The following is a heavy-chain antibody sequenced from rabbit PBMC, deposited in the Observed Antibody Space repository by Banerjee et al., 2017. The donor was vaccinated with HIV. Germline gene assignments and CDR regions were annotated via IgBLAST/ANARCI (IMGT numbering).Heavy chain of an antibody. Sequence: QQHLEESGGGLVQPEGSLALTCKASGFSFSSSSYMCWVRQAPGKGLELIACIGTNSDYTWYASWAKGRFTISKSTSLNTVTLQMTSLTAADTATYFCARGGYSYGWGGGADAHYFNLWGPGTLVTVS. CDR2: IGTNSDYT. CDR3: ARGGYSYGWGGGADAHYFNL. J-gene: IGHJ4*01. CDR1: GFSFSSSSY. V-gene: IGHV1S43*01. D-gene: IGHD6-1*01.